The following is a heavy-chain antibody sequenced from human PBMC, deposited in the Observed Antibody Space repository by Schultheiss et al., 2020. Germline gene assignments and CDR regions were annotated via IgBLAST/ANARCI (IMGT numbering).Heavy chain of an antibody. CDR1: GYTFTSYA. D-gene: IGHD3-3*02. CDR3: ARDLLSIVWPDAFDI. J-gene: IGHJ3*02. CDR2: IIPIFGTA. Sequence: VKVSCKASGYTFTSYAISWVRQAPGQGLEWMGGIIPIFGTANYAQKFQGRVTITADESTSTAYMELSSLRSEDTAVYYCARDLLSIVWPDAFDIWGQGTMVTVSS. V-gene: IGHV1-69*01.